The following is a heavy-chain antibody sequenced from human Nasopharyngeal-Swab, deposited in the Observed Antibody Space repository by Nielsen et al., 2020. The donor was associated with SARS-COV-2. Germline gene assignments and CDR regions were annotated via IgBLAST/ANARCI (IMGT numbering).Heavy chain of an antibody. CDR1: GGSFSGYY. CDR2: INHSGST. J-gene: IGHJ2*01. Sequence: SETLSLTCAAYGGSFSGYYWSWIRQPPGKGLEWIGEINHSGSTNYNPSLKSRVTISVDTSKNQFSLKRSSVTAADAAVYYCAGGGDREPDWYFDLWGRGTLVTVSS. CDR3: AGGGDREPDWYFDL. V-gene: IGHV4-34*01. D-gene: IGHD1-14*01.